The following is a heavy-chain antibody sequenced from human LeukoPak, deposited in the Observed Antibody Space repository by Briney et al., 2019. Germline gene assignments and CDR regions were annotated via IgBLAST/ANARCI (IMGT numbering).Heavy chain of an antibody. D-gene: IGHD4-17*01. V-gene: IGHV3-74*01. Sequence: GGSLRLSCAASGFTFSDYAMSWVRQAPGKGLVWVSCINGYGTTTNYADSVKGRFTISRDNAKNTLYLQMNSLRVEDTAVYYCARDEPTVTTGPPVGSWGQGTLVTVSS. CDR1: GFTFSDYA. CDR3: ARDEPTVTTGPPVGS. CDR2: INGYGTTT. J-gene: IGHJ4*02.